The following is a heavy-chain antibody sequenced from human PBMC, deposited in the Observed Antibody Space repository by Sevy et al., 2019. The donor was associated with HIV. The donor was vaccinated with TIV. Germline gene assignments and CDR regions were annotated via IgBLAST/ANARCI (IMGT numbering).Heavy chain of an antibody. D-gene: IGHD3-22*01. CDR2: IYSGGST. V-gene: IGHV3-53*01. CDR1: GFTVSSNY. CDR3: AREWRRRYYDSSGYYAFDI. J-gene: IGHJ3*02. Sequence: GGSLRLSCAASGFTVSSNYMSWVRQAPGKGLEWVSVIYSGGSTYYADSVKGQFTISRDNSKNTLYLQMNSLRAEDTAVYYCAREWRRRYYDSSGYYAFDIWGQGTMVTVSS.